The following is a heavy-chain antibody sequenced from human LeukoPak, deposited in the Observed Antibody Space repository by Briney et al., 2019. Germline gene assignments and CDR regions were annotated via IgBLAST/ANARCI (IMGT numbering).Heavy chain of an antibody. CDR1: GGSMSRSY. V-gene: IGHV4-59*08. CDR2: IYYSGST. Sequence: SDPLPLTCTVSGGSMSRSYWSWIRQPPGKGLAWIGYIYYSGSTNYNPSLKSRVTISVDTSKNQFSLKLSSVTAADTAVYYCARLSGPSSSWYDYWGQGTLVTVSS. D-gene: IGHD6-13*01. J-gene: IGHJ4*02. CDR3: ARLSGPSSSWYDY.